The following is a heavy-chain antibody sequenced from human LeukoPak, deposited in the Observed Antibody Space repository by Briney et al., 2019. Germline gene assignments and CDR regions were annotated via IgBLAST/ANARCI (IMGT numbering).Heavy chain of an antibody. V-gene: IGHV3-7*01. CDR3: ARDDEFTLGTDS. CDR1: GFTFSRYW. CDR2: IKEDGSET. J-gene: IGHJ4*02. D-gene: IGHD3-16*01. Sequence: GGSLRLSCVASGFTFSRYWMSWVRQAPGTGLEWVANIKEDGSETYYADSVKCRFTISRDNAKSSLFLQMNSLRAEDTAAYYCARDDEFTLGTDSWGQGTLVTVSS.